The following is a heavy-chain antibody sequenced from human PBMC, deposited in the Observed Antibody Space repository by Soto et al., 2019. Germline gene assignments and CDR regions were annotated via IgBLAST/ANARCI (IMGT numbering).Heavy chain of an antibody. CDR1: GFTFSSYS. J-gene: IGHJ4*02. CDR2: ISSSSSYI. V-gene: IGHV3-21*01. CDR3: ARKRPPGLFDY. Sequence: EVQLVESGGGLVKPGGSLRLSCAASGFTFSSYSMNWVRQAPGKGLEWVSSISSSSSYIYYADSVKGRFTISRDNAKNSLYLQMNSLRAEDTAVYYCARKRPPGLFDYWGQGTLVTVSS.